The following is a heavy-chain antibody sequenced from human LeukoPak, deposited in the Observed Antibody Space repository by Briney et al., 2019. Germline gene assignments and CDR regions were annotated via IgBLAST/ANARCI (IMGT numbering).Heavy chain of an antibody. D-gene: IGHD3-10*01. CDR2: IYYSGST. CDR1: GGSISSSSYY. CDR3: ARDGGYGSGSYYFDY. Sequence: SETLSLTCTVSGGSISSSSYYWGWIRQPPGKGLEWIGSIYYSGSTNYNPSLKSRVTISVDTSKNQFSLKLSSVTAADTAVYYCARDGGYGSGSYYFDYWGQGTLVTVSA. J-gene: IGHJ4*02. V-gene: IGHV4-39*07.